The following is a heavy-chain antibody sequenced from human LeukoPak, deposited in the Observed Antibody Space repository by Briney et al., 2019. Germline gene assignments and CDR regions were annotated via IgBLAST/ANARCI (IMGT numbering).Heavy chain of an antibody. CDR1: GGSISSSSYY. CDR2: IYYSGST. Sequence: PSETLSLTCTVSGGSISSSSYYWGWIRQPPGKGLEWIGSIYYSGSTYYNPSLKSRVTISVDTSKNQFSLKLNSVTAADTAVYYCARGYGDNSGAFDIWGQGTMVTVSS. J-gene: IGHJ3*02. V-gene: IGHV4-39*07. CDR3: ARGYGDNSGAFDI. D-gene: IGHD4-23*01.